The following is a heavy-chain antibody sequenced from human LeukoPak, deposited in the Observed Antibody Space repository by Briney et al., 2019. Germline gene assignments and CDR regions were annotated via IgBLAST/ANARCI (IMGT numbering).Heavy chain of an antibody. J-gene: IGHJ4*02. V-gene: IGHV3-48*01. CDR1: GFIFSSYS. CDR2: ISGSSSTI. Sequence: GGSLRLSCAASGFIFSSYSMNWVRQAPGKGLEWVSYISGSSSTIYYADSVKGRFTISGDNAKNSLYLQMNSLRAEDTAVYHCARALIGDYDKLDYWGQGTLVTVSS. D-gene: IGHD4-17*01. CDR3: ARALIGDYDKLDY.